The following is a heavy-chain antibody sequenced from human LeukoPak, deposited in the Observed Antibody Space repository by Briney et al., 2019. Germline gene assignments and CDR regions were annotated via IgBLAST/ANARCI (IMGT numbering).Heavy chain of an antibody. CDR1: GGSISSYY. CDR3: ASDRIEVDAFDI. Sequence: PSETLSLTCTVSGGSISSYYWSWIRQPPGKGLEWIGYIYYSGSTNYNPSLKSRVTISLDTSKNQFSLKLGSVTAADTAVYYCASDRIEVDAFDIWGQGTMVTVSS. V-gene: IGHV4-59*08. J-gene: IGHJ3*02. D-gene: IGHD2-15*01. CDR2: IYYSGST.